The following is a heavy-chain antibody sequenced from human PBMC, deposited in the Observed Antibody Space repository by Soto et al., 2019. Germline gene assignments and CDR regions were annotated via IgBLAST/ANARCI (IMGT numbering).Heavy chain of an antibody. Sequence: QVQLQESGPGLVKPSGTLSLTCAVSGGSISSSNWWSWVRQPPGKGLEWIGEIYHSGSTNYNPSLTRRVTISVDKSKNQFSLRLSSVTAADTAVYYCARGASHSSSWYGYYYYGMDVWGQGTTVTVSS. J-gene: IGHJ6*02. CDR3: ARGASHSSSWYGYYYYGMDV. V-gene: IGHV4-4*02. CDR1: GGSISSSNW. D-gene: IGHD6-13*01. CDR2: IYHSGST.